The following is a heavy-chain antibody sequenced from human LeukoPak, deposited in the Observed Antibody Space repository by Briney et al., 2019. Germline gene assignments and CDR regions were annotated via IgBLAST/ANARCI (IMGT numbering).Heavy chain of an antibody. CDR1: GFTFSSYW. J-gene: IGHJ4*02. Sequence: GGSPRLSCAASGFTFSSYWMSWVRQAPGKGLEWVANIKQDGSEKYYVDSVKGRFTISRDNAKNSLYLQMNSLRAEDTAVYYCARDGYGDYFDYWGQGTLVTVSS. D-gene: IGHD4-17*01. V-gene: IGHV3-7*01. CDR2: IKQDGSEK. CDR3: ARDGYGDYFDY.